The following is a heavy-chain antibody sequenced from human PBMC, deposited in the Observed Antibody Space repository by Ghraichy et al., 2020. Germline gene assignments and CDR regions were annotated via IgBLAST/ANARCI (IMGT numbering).Heavy chain of an antibody. Sequence: GGSLRLSCAASGFTFSSYWMHWVRQAPGKGLVWVSRINSDGSSTSYADSVKDRFTISRDNAKNTLYLQMNSLRAEDTAVYYCAREGYSDPLDYWGQGTLVTVSS. V-gene: IGHV3-74*01. CDR1: GFTFSSYW. CDR2: INSDGSST. D-gene: IGHD4-17*01. CDR3: AREGYSDPLDY. J-gene: IGHJ4*02.